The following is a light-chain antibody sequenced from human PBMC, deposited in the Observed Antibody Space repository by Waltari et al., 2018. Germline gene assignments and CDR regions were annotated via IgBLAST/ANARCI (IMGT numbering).Light chain of an antibody. CDR2: ELS. CDR1: SSDVGGYNF. V-gene: IGLV2-23*02. J-gene: IGLJ3*02. Sequence: SALTQPASVSASPGQSITIPCTGTSSDVGGYNFVSWYQQHPGKAPQVIIFELSKRLSGVSDRCSGAKSGNTASLTVSGLQAEDEAKYYCCAYVGYSTWVFGGGTKLTVV. CDR3: CAYVGYSTWV.